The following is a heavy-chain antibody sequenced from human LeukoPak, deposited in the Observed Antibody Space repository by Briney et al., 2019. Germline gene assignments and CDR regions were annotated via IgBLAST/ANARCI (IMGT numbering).Heavy chain of an antibody. CDR3: ARDGYYDSSGYPGY. CDR1: GYTFTGYY. V-gene: IGHV1-2*02. Sequence: RASVKVSCKASGYTFTGYYMHWVRQAPGQGLEWMGWINPNSGGTNYAQKFQGRVTMTRDTSIGTAYMELSRLRSDDTAVYYCARDGYYDSSGYPGYWGQGTLVTVSS. CDR2: INPNSGGT. D-gene: IGHD3-22*01. J-gene: IGHJ4*02.